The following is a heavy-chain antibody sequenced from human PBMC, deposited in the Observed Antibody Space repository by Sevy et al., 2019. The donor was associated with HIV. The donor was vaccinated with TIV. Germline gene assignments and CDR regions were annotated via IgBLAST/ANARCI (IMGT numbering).Heavy chain of an antibody. CDR1: GFTFSRNA. CDR2: ITGSGGST. D-gene: IGHD2-2*02. V-gene: IGHV3-23*01. Sequence: GGSLRLSCAASGFTFSRNAMSWVRRAPGKGLEWASGITGSGGSTYYADSVKGRFTISRDNSKNTLYLEMNSLRVEDTAVYYCAKVGYCSSTSCYSIYYGMDVWGQGTTVTVSS. CDR3: AKVGYCSSTSCYSIYYGMDV. J-gene: IGHJ6*02.